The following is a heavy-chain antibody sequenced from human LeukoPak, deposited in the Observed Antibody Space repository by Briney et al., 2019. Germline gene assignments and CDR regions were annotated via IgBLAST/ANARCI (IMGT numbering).Heavy chain of an antibody. D-gene: IGHD4-17*01. V-gene: IGHV3-30*02. CDR1: GFTFSSYG. CDR3: AKREIPYGDQYYFDY. Sequence: PGGSLRLSCAASGFTFSSYGMDWVRQAPGKWLEWVAFIRYDGSNKYYADSVKGRFTISRDNSKNTLYLQMNSLRAEDTAVYYCAKREIPYGDQYYFDYWGQGTLVTVSS. J-gene: IGHJ4*02. CDR2: IRYDGSNK.